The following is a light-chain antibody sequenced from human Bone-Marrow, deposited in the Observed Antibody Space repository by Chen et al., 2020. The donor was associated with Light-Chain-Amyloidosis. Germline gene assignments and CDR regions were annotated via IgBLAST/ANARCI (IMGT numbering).Light chain of an antibody. CDR1: QDIRKD. Sequence: DVQMTQSPSSLSASVGERVIITCQASQDIRKDLSWYQQRPGKAPNLLIYGASNLETGVPSRFSGSGSGTDCTCTISSLQPEDVSTYYWQQYDNRPPTFGGGTKVEIK. J-gene: IGKJ4*01. CDR2: GAS. CDR3: QQYDNRPPT. V-gene: IGKV1-33*01.